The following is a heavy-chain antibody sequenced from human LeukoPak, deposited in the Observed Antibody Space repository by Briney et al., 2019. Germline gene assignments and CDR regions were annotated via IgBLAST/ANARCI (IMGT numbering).Heavy chain of an antibody. CDR1: GFTFSSYA. CDR2: ISGSGATS. CDR3: AKEIQASSSWYCAFDI. J-gene: IGHJ3*02. D-gene: IGHD6-13*01. Sequence: GGSLRLSCAASGFTFSSYAMSWVRQTPGEGLEWVSAISGSGATSYADSVKGRFTISRDNSKNTLYLQMNSLRAEDTAIYYCAKEIQASSSWYCAFDIWGQGTMVAVSS. V-gene: IGHV3-23*01.